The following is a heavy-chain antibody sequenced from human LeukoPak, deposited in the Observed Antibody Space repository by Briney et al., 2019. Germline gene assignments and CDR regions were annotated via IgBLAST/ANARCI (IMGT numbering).Heavy chain of an antibody. D-gene: IGHD6-19*01. V-gene: IGHV4-30-2*01. CDR3: ARGEARRGQWLVPSLDY. J-gene: IGHJ4*02. Sequence: SETLSLTCTVSGGSISSGGYYWSWIRQPPGKGLEWIGYIYHSGSTYYNPSLKSRVTISVDRSKNQFSLKLSSVTAADTAVYYCARGEARRGQWLVPSLDYWGQGTLVTVSS. CDR2: IYHSGST. CDR1: GGSISSGGYY.